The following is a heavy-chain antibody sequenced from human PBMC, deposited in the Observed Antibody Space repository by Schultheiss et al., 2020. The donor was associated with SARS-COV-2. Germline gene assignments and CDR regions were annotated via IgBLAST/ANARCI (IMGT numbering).Heavy chain of an antibody. CDR2: ISYDGGDK. CDR3: ARAGQLGYGMDV. J-gene: IGHJ6*02. D-gene: IGHD5-24*01. V-gene: IGHV3-30*12. CDR1: GFTFSRYG. Sequence: GGSLRLSCAASGFTFSRYGMHWVRQAPGKGLEWVALISYDGGDKYYADPVKGRFTVSRDSSKNTLYLQMNSLRAEDTAVYYCARAGQLGYGMDVWGQGTTVTVSS.